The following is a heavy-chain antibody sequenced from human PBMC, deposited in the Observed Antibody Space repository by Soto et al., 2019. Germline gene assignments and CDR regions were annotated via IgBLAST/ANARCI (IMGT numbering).Heavy chain of an antibody. CDR2: VYHNGRT. CDR3: AREDRISAPGGIWFHH. D-gene: IGHD6-13*01. CDR1: GCSIDNYY. Sequence: XETLSLTCSVSGCSIDNYYWSWIRQAPGKGLGWIGYVYHNGRTSYNPSLKSRVSISVDRSKNQFSLNLSSVTAADTAVYYCAREDRISAPGGIWFHHWGQGTLVTVSS. J-gene: IGHJ5*02. V-gene: IGHV4-59*01.